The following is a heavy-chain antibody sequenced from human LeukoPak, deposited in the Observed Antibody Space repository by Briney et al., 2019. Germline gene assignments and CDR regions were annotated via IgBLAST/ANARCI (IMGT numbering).Heavy chain of an antibody. D-gene: IGHD6-13*01. CDR1: GYTFTGYY. J-gene: IGHJ4*02. CDR2: INPNSGGT. V-gene: IGHV1-2*02. Sequence: ASVKVSCKASGYTFTGYYMHWVRQAPGQGLEWMGWINPNSGGTNYAQKFQGRVTMTRDTSISTAYMGLSRLRSDDTAVYYCAREDYSSSCPDYWGQGTLVTVSS. CDR3: AREDYSSSCPDY.